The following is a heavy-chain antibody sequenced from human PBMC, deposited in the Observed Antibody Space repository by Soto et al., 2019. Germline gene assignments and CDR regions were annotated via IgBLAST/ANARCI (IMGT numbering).Heavy chain of an antibody. CDR3: AKDRSVVDP. Sequence: SETLSLTCTVSGFLITDNYFWRWIRQPPGQALEWLGSVYHNGDTRYNPSLKSHITISVDTSKNQFTLRVTSVTAADTAVYFCAKDRSVVDPWSPGTLVTVSS. V-gene: IGHV4-38-2*02. D-gene: IGHD2-15*01. J-gene: IGHJ5*02. CDR1: GFLITDNYF. CDR2: VYHNGDT.